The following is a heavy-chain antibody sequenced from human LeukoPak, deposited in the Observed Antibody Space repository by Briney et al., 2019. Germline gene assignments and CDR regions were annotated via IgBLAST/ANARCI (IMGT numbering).Heavy chain of an antibody. Sequence: SETLSLTCTVSGGSISSSSYYWGWIRQPPGKGLEWIGSIYYSGSTYYNPSLKSRVTISVDTSKNQFSLKLSSVTAADTAVYYCARDPAIPALGRADLNAFDIWGQGTMVTVSS. J-gene: IGHJ3*02. CDR1: GGSISSSSYY. CDR2: IYYSGST. CDR3: ARDPAIPALGRADLNAFDI. V-gene: IGHV4-39*07. D-gene: IGHD2-21*01.